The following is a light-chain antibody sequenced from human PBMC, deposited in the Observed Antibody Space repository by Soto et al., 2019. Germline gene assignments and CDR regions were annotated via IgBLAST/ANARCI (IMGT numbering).Light chain of an antibody. Sequence: EIVLTQSPGTLSLSPGESATLSCRASQSVSSTYLAWYQQKPGQAPRLLIYGASSRATGIPDRFSGSGSGTDFTLTISRLEPEDFAEYYCQQYGPTFGQGTKVEIK. CDR3: QQYGPT. CDR1: QSVSSTY. V-gene: IGKV3-20*01. J-gene: IGKJ1*01. CDR2: GAS.